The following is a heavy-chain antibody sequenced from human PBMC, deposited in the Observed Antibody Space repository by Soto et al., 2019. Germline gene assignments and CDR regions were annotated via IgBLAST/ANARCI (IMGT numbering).Heavy chain of an antibody. Sequence: GGSLRLSCAASGFTFSSYSMNWVRQAPGKGLEWVSYISSSSSTIYYADSVKGRFTISRDNAKNSLYLQMNSLRDEDTAVYYCARDRGRITMVRGVLDAFDIWGQGTMVTVSS. D-gene: IGHD3-10*01. CDR3: ARDRGRITMVRGVLDAFDI. CDR2: ISSSSSTI. CDR1: GFTFSSYS. V-gene: IGHV3-48*02. J-gene: IGHJ3*02.